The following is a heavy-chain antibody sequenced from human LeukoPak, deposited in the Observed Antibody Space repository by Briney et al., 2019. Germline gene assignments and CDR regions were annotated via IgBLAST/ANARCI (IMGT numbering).Heavy chain of an antibody. V-gene: IGHV3-9*01. D-gene: IGHD6-6*01. CDR2: ISWNSGSI. J-gene: IGHJ6*02. CDR3: AKDGSSSRYYYYGMDV. Sequence: GGSLRLSCAASGFTFSSYAMSWVRQAPGKGLEWVSGISWNSGSIGYADSVKGRFTISRDNAKNSLYLQMNSLRAEDTALYYCAKDGSSSRYYYYGMDVWGQGTTVTVSS. CDR1: GFTFSSYA.